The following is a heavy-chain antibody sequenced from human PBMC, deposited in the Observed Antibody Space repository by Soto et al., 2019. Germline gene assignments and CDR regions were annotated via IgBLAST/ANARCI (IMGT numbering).Heavy chain of an antibody. Sequence: ASVKVSCKASGGTFSSYAISWVRQAPGQGLEWMGGIIPIFGTANYAQKFQGRVTITADESTSTAYMELSSLRSEDTAVYYCARERIAMVPFFDYWGQGTLVTVSS. CDR1: GGTFSSYA. D-gene: IGHD5-18*01. CDR2: IIPIFGTA. J-gene: IGHJ4*02. CDR3: ARERIAMVPFFDY. V-gene: IGHV1-69*13.